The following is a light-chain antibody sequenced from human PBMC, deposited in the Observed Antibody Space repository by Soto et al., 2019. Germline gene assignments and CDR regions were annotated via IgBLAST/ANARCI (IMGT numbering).Light chain of an antibody. CDR2: DAS. Sequence: DIQMTHSPSSRSASVVDRVTITFRASQNINNYLNWYQQKPGRAPKLLIYDASNLEAGVPSRFRGSGSGTEFTLTISSLQPDDFATYYCQHYNSYSEAFGQGTKVDIK. CDR3: QHYNSYSEA. J-gene: IGKJ1*01. V-gene: IGKV1-33*01. CDR1: QNINNY.